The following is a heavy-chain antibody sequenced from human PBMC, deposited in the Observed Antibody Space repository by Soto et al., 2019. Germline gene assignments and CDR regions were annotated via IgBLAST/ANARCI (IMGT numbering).Heavy chain of an antibody. CDR3: ARDYGPGAFDI. CDR2: INPSGGST. CDR1: GYTFTSYY. J-gene: IGHJ3*02. V-gene: IGHV1-46*03. D-gene: IGHD3-16*01. Sequence: GASVKVSCKASGYTFTSYYRHWVRQAPGQGLEWMGIINPSGGSTSYAQKFQGRVTMTRDTSTSTVYMELSSLRSEDTAVYYCARDYGPGAFDIWGQGTMVTVSS.